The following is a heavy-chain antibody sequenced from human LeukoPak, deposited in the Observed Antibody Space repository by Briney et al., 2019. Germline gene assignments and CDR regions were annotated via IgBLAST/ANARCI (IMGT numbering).Heavy chain of an antibody. CDR1: GYTFTSYG. CDR3: AREITTGNFDY. CDR2: VSPYNGNT. V-gene: IGHV1-18*01. Sequence: ASVKVSCKTSGYTFTSYGIIWVRQAPGQGLEWTGWVSPYNGNTNYAQKLQGRVTMTTDTSTRAAYMELRSLRSDDTAVYFCAREITTGNFDYWGQGTPVTVSS. D-gene: IGHD4-11*01. J-gene: IGHJ4*02.